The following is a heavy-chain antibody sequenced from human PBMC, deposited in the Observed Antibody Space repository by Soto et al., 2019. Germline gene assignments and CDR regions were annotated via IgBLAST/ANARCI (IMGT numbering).Heavy chain of an antibody. J-gene: IGHJ4*02. V-gene: IGHV3-11*01. CDR3: AITVAVAGLFDY. CDR1: GFTFSDYY. D-gene: IGHD6-19*01. CDR2: ISSSGSTI. Sequence: GGSLRLSCAASGFTFSDYYMSWIRQAPGKGLEWVSYISSSGSTIYYADSVKGRFTISRDNAKNSLYLQMNSLRVEVTAVYYCAITVAVAGLFDYWGQGTLVTVSS.